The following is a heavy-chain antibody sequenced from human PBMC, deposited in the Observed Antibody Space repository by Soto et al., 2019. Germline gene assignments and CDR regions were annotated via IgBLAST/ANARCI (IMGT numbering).Heavy chain of an antibody. J-gene: IGHJ4*02. Sequence: QVQLVQSAPELTKPGASVKVSCRVSGHISGHYGISWVRLRAGQGLEWMGWISAHRGHTNYAHKFRGRVTMTTDPSTDTVSMELTNLLADDTAVYFCARDGDQWDQGFGDHWGQGTLVTVSS. CDR2: ISAHRGHT. CDR1: GHISGHYG. D-gene: IGHD1-26*01. V-gene: IGHV1-18*01. CDR3: ARDGDQWDQGFGDH.